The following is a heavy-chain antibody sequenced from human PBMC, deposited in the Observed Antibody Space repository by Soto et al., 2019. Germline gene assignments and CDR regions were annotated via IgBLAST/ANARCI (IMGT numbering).Heavy chain of an antibody. CDR2: INPADSDI. Sequence: GESLKISCQGSGYSFTSNWIGWVRQMPGKGLEWMGIINPADSDIKYSPSFQGQVTISADKSIGAAYLQWSSLKASDTAMYYCARHQRDDASRKIDCWGQGTLVTVSA. V-gene: IGHV5-51*01. D-gene: IGHD3-16*01. CDR3: ARHQRDDASRKIDC. J-gene: IGHJ4*02. CDR1: GYSFTSNW.